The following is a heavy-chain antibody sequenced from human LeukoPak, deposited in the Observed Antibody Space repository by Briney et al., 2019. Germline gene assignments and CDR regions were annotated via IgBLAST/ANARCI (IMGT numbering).Heavy chain of an antibody. V-gene: IGHV3-30*02. CDR2: IRYDGSNK. D-gene: IGHD3-10*01. J-gene: IGHJ4*02. Sequence: GGSLRLSCAASGFTFSSYGMHWVRQAPGKGLEWVAFIRYDGSNKYYADSVKGRFTISRDNSKNTLYLQMNGLRAEDTAVYYCAKDHYRSTYFDYWGQGTLVTVSS. CDR3: AKDHYRSTYFDY. CDR1: GFTFSSYG.